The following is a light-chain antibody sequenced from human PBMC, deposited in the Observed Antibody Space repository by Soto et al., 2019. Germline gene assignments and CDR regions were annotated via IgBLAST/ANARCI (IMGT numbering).Light chain of an antibody. Sequence: QSALTQPASVSGSPGQSITISCTGTSSDVGSYNLVSWYQQHPGKAPKLMIYEGSKRPSGVSNRFSGSKSGNTASLTISGLQAEEEADYYCCSYAGSGTFVFGGGTKLTVL. CDR1: SSDVGSYNL. CDR3: CSYAGSGTFV. J-gene: IGLJ2*01. V-gene: IGLV2-23*03. CDR2: EGS.